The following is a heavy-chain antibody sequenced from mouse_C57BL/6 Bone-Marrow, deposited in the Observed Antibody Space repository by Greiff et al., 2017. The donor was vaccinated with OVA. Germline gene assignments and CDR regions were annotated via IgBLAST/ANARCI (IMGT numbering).Heavy chain of an antibody. CDR2: IYPGSGST. Sequence: QVQLKQPGAELVKPGASVKMSCKASGYTFTSYWITWVKQRPGQGLEWIGDIYPGSGSTNYNEKFKSKATLTVDTSSSTAYMQLSSLTSEDSAVYYCAKAIYYDRGYWYFDVWGTGTTVTVSS. CDR1: GYTFTSYW. V-gene: IGHV1-55*01. J-gene: IGHJ1*03. D-gene: IGHD2-4*01. CDR3: AKAIYYDRGYWYFDV.